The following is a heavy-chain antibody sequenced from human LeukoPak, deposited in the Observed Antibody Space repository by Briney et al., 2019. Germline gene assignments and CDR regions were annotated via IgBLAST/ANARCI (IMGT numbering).Heavy chain of an antibody. CDR3: AADRTGLAFDI. J-gene: IGHJ3*02. Sequence: QPSETLSLTCTVSGGSISSYYWSWIRQPPGKGLEWIGYIYYSGSTYYNPSLRSRATISVDTSKNQFSLKLSSVTAADTAVYYCAADRTGLAFDIWGQGTMVTVSS. CDR1: GGSISSYY. CDR2: IYYSGST. V-gene: IGHV4-59*08. D-gene: IGHD3-22*01.